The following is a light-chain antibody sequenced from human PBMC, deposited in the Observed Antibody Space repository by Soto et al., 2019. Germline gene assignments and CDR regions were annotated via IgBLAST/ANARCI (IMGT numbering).Light chain of an antibody. CDR1: QSVGDQ. Sequence: ETVLTQSPVTLSLSPGERAALSCRASQSVGDQIAWYQQKPGQTPRLLIFDASKRATGVPARFSGSQSGTDFPLIISSLEPEDFALYYCQQRANWPPGFGQGTRLE. CDR2: DAS. CDR3: QQRANWPPG. V-gene: IGKV3-11*01. J-gene: IGKJ5*01.